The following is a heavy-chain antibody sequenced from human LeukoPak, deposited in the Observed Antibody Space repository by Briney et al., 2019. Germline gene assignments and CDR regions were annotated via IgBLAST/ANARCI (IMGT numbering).Heavy chain of an antibody. D-gene: IGHD5-12*01. CDR2: IKHSGNT. Sequence: SDTLALACAVYGGSFSGYYWSWIRQPPGKGLEWIGEIKHSGNTNYNPSLKSRVTISVDTYKNQFSLKLSSVTAADTAVYYCARGSNDGYETFDYWGQGTLVTVSS. V-gene: IGHV4-34*01. J-gene: IGHJ4*02. CDR3: ARGSNDGYETFDY. CDR1: GGSFSGYY.